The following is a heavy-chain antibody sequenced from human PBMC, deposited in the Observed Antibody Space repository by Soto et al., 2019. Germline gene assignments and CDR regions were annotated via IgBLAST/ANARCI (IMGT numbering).Heavy chain of an antibody. CDR2: IKSDGRST. J-gene: IGHJ3*02. V-gene: IGHV3-74*01. CDR3: GMLYSIDAFDI. Sequence: EVQLVESGGGLVQPGGSLRLSCAASGFSFSSYWMHWVRQAPVKGLVWVSRIKSDGRSTSYADSVKGRFTISRDNAKNTLYLQMHSLRAEDTAVYYCGMLYSIDAFDIWGQGTMVTVSS. CDR1: GFSFSSYW. D-gene: IGHD4-4*01.